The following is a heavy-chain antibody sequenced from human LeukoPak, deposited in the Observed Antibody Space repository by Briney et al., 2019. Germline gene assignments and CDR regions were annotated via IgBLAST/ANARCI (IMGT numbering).Heavy chain of an antibody. D-gene: IGHD6-13*01. Sequence: PSETLSLTCTVSGGSISSYYWSWIRQPRGKGLEWMGYIYYSGSTNYNPSLKSRVTISVDTSKNQFSLKLSSVTAADTAVYYCARDQVGAAAGAASAFDIWGQGTMVTVSS. V-gene: IGHV4-59*01. CDR2: IYYSGST. CDR1: GGSISSYY. J-gene: IGHJ3*02. CDR3: ARDQVGAAAGAASAFDI.